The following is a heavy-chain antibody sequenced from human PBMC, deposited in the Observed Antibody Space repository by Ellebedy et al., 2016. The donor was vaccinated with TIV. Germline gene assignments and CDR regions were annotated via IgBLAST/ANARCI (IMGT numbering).Heavy chain of an antibody. CDR3: ARDRGVSLFGVINPGASDI. CDR2: INRDGSST. D-gene: IGHD3-3*01. V-gene: IGHV3-74*01. J-gene: IGHJ3*02. Sequence: GGSLRLSXAPSGFTFSSHWMHWVRQAPGKGLVWVSRINRDGSSTGYADSVKGRLTISRDNAKNTLYLQMDSLRAEDTAVYYCARDRGVSLFGVINPGASDIWGQGTMVTVSS. CDR1: GFTFSSHW.